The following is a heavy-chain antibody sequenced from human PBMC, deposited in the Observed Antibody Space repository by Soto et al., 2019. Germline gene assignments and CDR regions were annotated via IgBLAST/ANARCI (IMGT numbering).Heavy chain of an antibody. J-gene: IGHJ3*02. D-gene: IGHD3-10*01. Sequence: SSVKVSCKASGYTFTGYYMHWVRQAPGQGLEWMGWINPNSGGTNYAQKFQGWVTMTRDTSISTAYMELSRLRSDDTAVYYCARDISYGSGHAFDIWGQGTMVTVSS. CDR2: INPNSGGT. CDR1: GYTFTGYY. CDR3: ARDISYGSGHAFDI. V-gene: IGHV1-2*04.